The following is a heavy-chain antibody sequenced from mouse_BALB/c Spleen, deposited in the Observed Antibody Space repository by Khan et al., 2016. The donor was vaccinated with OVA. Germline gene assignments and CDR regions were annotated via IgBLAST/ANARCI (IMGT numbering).Heavy chain of an antibody. CDR1: GYNIKAIY. V-gene: IGHV14-3*02. CDR2: TDPANGNT. J-gene: IGHJ2*01. CDR3: RISTINA. Sequence: DVKLQESGAELVKPAASLKLSCTASGYNIKAIYIHWVKQRPEKGLERIRRTDPANGNTKYDPKFQGKATITADTSSNTAYLQLSSLTSEDTAVYYCRISTINAWGQGTTLTVSS.